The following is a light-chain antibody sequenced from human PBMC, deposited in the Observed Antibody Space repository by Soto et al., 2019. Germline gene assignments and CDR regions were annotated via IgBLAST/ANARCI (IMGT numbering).Light chain of an antibody. Sequence: QSALTQPASVSGSPGQSITISCTGTSSDVGDYNFVSWYQQHPGKAPKLMIYDVSDRPSGVSNRFSGSKSGNTASLTISGLQAEDETDYYCSSYTSSSTLSVFGTGTKLTVL. V-gene: IGLV2-14*03. CDR1: SSDVGDYNF. J-gene: IGLJ1*01. CDR3: SSYTSSSTLSV. CDR2: DVS.